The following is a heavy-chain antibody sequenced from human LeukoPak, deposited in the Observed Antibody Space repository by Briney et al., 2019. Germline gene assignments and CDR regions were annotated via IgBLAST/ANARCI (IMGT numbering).Heavy chain of an antibody. CDR1: GFTFSSYA. Sequence: GGSLRLSCAASGFTFSSYAMSWVRQAPGKGLEWVSAISGSGGSTYYADSVKGRFTISRDNAKNSLYLQMNSLRAEDTALYYCAKSPFYDSSGYYLYWYFDLWGRGTLVTVSS. CDR3: AKSPFYDSSGYYLYWYFDL. V-gene: IGHV3-23*01. J-gene: IGHJ2*01. D-gene: IGHD3-22*01. CDR2: ISGSGGST.